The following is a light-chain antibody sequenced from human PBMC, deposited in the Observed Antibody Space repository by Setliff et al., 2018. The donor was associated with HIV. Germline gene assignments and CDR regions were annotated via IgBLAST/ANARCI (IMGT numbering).Light chain of an antibody. CDR3: SSYAISNTLP. Sequence: QSVLAQPASVSGSPGQSITISCSGTSSDVGGYNYVSWYQQHPGKAPKLIIYEVRNRPSGVSNRFSGSKSGSTASLTIPGLQAEDEADYYCSSYAISNTLPFGTGTKVTVL. J-gene: IGLJ1*01. CDR1: SSDVGGYNY. CDR2: EVR. V-gene: IGLV2-14*01.